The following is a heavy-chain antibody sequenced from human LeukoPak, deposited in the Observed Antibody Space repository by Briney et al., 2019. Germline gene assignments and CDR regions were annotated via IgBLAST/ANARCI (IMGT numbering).Heavy chain of an antibody. Sequence: GGSLRLSCAASGFTFSSYGMTWVRQAPGKGLEWVSYISSSSSTIYYADSVKGRFTISRDNAKNSLYLQLNSLRAEDTAVYYCAKVRMVYAITSSFDPWGQGTLVTVSS. J-gene: IGHJ5*02. CDR2: ISSSSSTI. CDR3: AKVRMVYAITSSFDP. D-gene: IGHD2-8*01. V-gene: IGHV3-48*01. CDR1: GFTFSSYG.